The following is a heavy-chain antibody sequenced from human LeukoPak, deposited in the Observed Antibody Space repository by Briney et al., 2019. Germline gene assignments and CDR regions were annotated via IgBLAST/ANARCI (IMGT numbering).Heavy chain of an antibody. CDR1: GGSISSGDYY. CDR3: ARALHSSSWSSYFDY. V-gene: IGHV4-30-4*08. CDR2: IYYSGST. Sequence: SETLSLTCTVSGGSISSGDYYWSWIRQPPGKGLEWIGYIYYSGSTYYNPSLKSRVTISVDTSKNQFSLKLSSVTAADTAVYYCARALHSSSWSSYFDYWGQETLVTVSS. J-gene: IGHJ4*02. D-gene: IGHD6-13*01.